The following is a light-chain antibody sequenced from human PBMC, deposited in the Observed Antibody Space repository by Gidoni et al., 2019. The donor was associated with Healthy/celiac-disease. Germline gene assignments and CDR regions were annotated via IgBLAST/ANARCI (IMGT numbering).Light chain of an antibody. V-gene: IGKV3-11*01. J-gene: IGKJ2*01. Sequence: EIVLTQSPATLSLSPGERATLSCRASQSVSSYLAWYQQKPGQAPRLLIYDASNRATGIPARFSGRGSGTDFTLTISSLEPEDLAVYYCQQRSNWPPGYTFGQGTKLEIK. CDR2: DAS. CDR1: QSVSSY. CDR3: QQRSNWPPGYT.